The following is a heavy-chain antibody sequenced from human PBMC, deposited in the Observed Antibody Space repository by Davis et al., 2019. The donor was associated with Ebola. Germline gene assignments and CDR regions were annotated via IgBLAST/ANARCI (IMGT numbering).Heavy chain of an antibody. CDR3: ARLLQGDDY. CDR1: GGSISGYS. D-gene: IGHD3-16*01. J-gene: IGHJ4*02. V-gene: IGHV4-59*01. CDR2: IYYTGST. Sequence: MPSETLSLTCTVSGGSISGYSWTWIRQPPGKGLEWIGYIYYTGSTNYNPSLKSRVTISVDTSKNQFSLKLSPVTAADPAVYYCARLLQGDDYWGQGTLVTVSS.